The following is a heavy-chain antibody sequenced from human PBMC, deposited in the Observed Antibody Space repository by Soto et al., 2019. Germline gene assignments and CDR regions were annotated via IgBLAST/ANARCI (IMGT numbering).Heavy chain of an antibody. CDR3: ARVGCSGGNCFAYDI. CDR2: ITPFSGST. D-gene: IGHD2-15*01. CDR1: GYTFTYRY. V-gene: IGHV1-45*02. Sequence: ASVKVSCKASGYTFTYRYLHWVRQAPGQGLEWMGWITPFSGSTNYAQKFQGRVTITRDTSISTAYMELSRLRSDDTAVYYCARVGCSGGNCFAYDIWGQGTMVTVS. J-gene: IGHJ3*02.